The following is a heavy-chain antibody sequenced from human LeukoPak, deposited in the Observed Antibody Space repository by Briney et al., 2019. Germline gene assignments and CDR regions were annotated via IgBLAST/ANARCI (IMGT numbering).Heavy chain of an antibody. Sequence: GGSLRLSCAASGFTFSGDGMHWVRQAPGKGLEGGAVISYDGSNKYYADSVKGRFTISRDNSKNTLYLQMNSLRAEDTAVYYCAKDLGGRYSYGSDYWGQGTLVTVSS. CDR2: ISYDGSNK. J-gene: IGHJ4*02. CDR3: AKDLGGRYSYGSDY. V-gene: IGHV3-30*18. CDR1: GFTFSGDG. D-gene: IGHD5-18*01.